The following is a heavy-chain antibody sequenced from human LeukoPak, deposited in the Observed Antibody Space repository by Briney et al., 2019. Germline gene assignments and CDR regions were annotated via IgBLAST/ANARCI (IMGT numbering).Heavy chain of an antibody. V-gene: IGHV4-59*01. J-gene: IGHJ3*02. CDR1: GVSISSYY. Sequence: PSETLSLTCTVSGVSISSYYWSWIRQPPGKGLEWIGYIYYSGSTNYNPSLKSRVTISVDTSKNQFSLKLSSVTAADTAVYYCARARVYQLLVSSFAFDIWGQGTMVTVSS. CDR3: ARARVYQLLVSSFAFDI. D-gene: IGHD2-2*01. CDR2: IYYSGST.